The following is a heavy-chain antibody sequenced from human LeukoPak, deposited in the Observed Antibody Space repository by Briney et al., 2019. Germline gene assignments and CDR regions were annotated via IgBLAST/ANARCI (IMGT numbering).Heavy chain of an antibody. CDR3: AGLEGRYSTDWFYFFDY. CDR1: GGSISSLNL. D-gene: IGHD6-19*01. V-gene: IGHV4-4*02. J-gene: IGHJ4*02. Sequence: SETLPLTCIVSGGSISSLNLWSWLRQPPGKGLEWIGEMYLGGTTNFNPSLKSRVTILIDKSKNQLSLQLTSVTAADTAVYYCAGLEGRYSTDWFYFFDYWGQGALVTVSS. CDR2: MYLGGTT.